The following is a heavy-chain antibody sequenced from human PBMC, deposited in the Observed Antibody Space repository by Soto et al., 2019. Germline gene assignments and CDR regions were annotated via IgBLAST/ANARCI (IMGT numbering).Heavy chain of an antibody. CDR2: IYYSGST. CDR1: GGSISNGGSY. V-gene: IGHV4-31*03. D-gene: IGHD3-3*01. J-gene: IGHJ6*02. CDR3: ARGSFGVGRYYYGMDV. Sequence: TLSLTCTVSGGSISNGGSYWTWIRQHPGKGLECLGHIYYSGSTSYNPALKSRVTMSVDTSKNQCSLKLSSVTAADTAVYYCARGSFGVGRYYYGMDVWGQGTTVTVSS.